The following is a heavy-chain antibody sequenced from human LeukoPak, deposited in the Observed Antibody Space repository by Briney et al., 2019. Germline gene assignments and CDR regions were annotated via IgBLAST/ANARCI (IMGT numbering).Heavy chain of an antibody. D-gene: IGHD3-22*01. CDR2: ISYDGSSK. CDR3: ARDQGVVVHGKYHYYGMYV. J-gene: IGHJ6*02. V-gene: IGHV3-30*03. Sequence: GGSLTLSCAASGFTFSSYGIQWVRPAPGKGLEWVGAISYDGSSKYYADSVKGRFTISRDNSKNTLYLQMNSLRAEDTAVYYCARDQGVVVHGKYHYYGMYVWGQGTTVTVSS. CDR1: GFTFSSYG.